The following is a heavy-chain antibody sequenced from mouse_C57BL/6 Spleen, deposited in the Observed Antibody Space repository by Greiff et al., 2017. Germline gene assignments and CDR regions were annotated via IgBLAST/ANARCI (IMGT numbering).Heavy chain of an antibody. CDR3: ARSDYGAFDY. V-gene: IGHV1-82*01. D-gene: IGHD1-1*02. CDR1: GYAFSSPW. J-gene: IGHJ2*01. CDR2: IYPGDGDT. Sequence: QVQLKQSGPELVKPGASVKISCKASGYAFSSPWMNWVKQRPGQGLEWIGRIYPGDGDTNYNGKFKGKATLTADKSSSTAYMQLSSLTSEDSAVYCCARSDYGAFDYWGQGTTLTVSS.